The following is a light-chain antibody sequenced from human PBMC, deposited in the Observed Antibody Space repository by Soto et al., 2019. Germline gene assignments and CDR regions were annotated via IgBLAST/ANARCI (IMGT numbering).Light chain of an antibody. V-gene: IGKV4-1*01. J-gene: IGKJ1*01. Sequence: GSLAVSLGERATINCKSNQDTMNYLAWYQQKPGQPPKLLIDWASSRASGVPDRFSGSGSGTDFTLTISNVQAEDVAVYYCQQYIDSWTFGQGTKVDIK. CDR3: QQYIDSWT. CDR2: WAS. CDR1: QDTMNY.